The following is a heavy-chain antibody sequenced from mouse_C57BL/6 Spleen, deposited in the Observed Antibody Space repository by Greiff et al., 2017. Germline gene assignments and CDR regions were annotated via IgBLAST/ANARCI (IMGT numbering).Heavy chain of an antibody. D-gene: IGHD1-1*01. J-gene: IGHJ4*01. CDR3: ARGEDYYGSSIYYAMDY. V-gene: IGHV1-53*01. CDR2: INPSNGGT. CDR1: GYTFTSYW. Sequence: QVQLQQPGTELVKPGASVKLSCKASGYTFTSYWMHWVKQRPGQGLEWLGNINPSNGGTNYNEKFKSKATLTVDKSSSTAYMQLSSLTSEDSAVYYCARGEDYYGSSIYYAMDYWGQGTSVTVSS.